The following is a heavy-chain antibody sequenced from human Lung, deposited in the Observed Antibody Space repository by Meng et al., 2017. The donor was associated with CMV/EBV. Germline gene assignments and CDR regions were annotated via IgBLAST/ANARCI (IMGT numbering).Heavy chain of an antibody. J-gene: IGHJ6*02. V-gene: IGHV3-21*01. CDR2: ISSSDYI. CDR1: GFTFSDYS. D-gene: IGHD3-3*01. CDR3: ARGVGSYDFWSAYSYYYGLDV. Sequence: ESXKISXTASGFTFSDYSMNWVRQAPGKGLEWVSSISSSDYIYYADSVRGRFTISRDNAKHSLYLQMNSLRAEDTAVYYCARGVGSYDFWSAYSYYYGLDVXGQGXTVTVSS.